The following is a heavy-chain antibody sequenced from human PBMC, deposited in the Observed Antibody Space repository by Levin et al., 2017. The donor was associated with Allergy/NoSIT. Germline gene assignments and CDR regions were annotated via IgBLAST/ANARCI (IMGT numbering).Heavy chain of an antibody. CDR3: ARVGRLDEDYDFWSGYYTYYYYYMDV. V-gene: IGHV3-21*01. J-gene: IGHJ6*03. CDR2: ISSSSSYI. D-gene: IGHD3-3*01. Sequence: GESLKISCAASGFTFSSYSMNWVRQAPGKGLEWVSSISSSSSYIYYADSVKGRFTISRDNAKNSLYLQMNSLRAEDTAVYYCARVGRLDEDYDFWSGYYTYYYYYMDVWGKGTTVTVSS. CDR1: GFTFSSYS.